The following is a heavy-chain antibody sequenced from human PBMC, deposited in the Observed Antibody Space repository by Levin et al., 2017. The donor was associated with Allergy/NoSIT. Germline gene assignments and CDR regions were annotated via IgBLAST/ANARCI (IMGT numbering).Heavy chain of an antibody. CDR1: GFTFSSYA. J-gene: IGHJ5*02. D-gene: IGHD3-10*01. CDR2: ISGSGGST. CDR3: AKDVLAMVRGANLNWFDP. V-gene: IGHV3-23*01. Sequence: PGGSLRLSCAASGFTFSSYAMSWVRQAPGKGLEWVSAISGSGGSTYYADSVKGRFTISRDNSKNTLYLQMNSLRAEDTAVYYCAKDVLAMVRGANLNWFDPWGQGTLVTVSS.